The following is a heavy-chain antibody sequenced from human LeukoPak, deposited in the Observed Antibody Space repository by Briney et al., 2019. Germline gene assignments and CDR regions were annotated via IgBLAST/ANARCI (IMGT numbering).Heavy chain of an antibody. Sequence: SRTLSLTCAISGDSVSSNTAAWHWIRQSPSRGLEWLRRTYYRSKWYNDYAVSVKSRIIINADTSRNQFSLQLNSVTPEDTAVYYCVRGEILLWFGEPFHYWGQGTLVTVSS. V-gene: IGHV6-1*01. CDR3: VRGEILLWFGEPFHY. CDR2: TYYRSKWYN. D-gene: IGHD3-10*01. CDR1: GDSVSSNTAA. J-gene: IGHJ4*02.